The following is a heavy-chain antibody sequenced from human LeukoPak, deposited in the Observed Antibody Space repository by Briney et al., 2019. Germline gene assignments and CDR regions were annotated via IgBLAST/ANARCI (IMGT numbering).Heavy chain of an antibody. J-gene: IGHJ4*02. CDR1: GFTFSSYA. CDR3: ARGISSGIVVTAIAY. Sequence: GGSLRLSCAASGFTFSSYAMHWVRQAPDKGLEWMVVISDGGSDKYYADSVRGRFTISRDNSENTLSLQMSSLRAEDTAVYYCARGISSGIVVTAIAYWGQGTLVTVSS. V-gene: IGHV3-30-3*01. D-gene: IGHD2-21*02. CDR2: ISDGGSDK.